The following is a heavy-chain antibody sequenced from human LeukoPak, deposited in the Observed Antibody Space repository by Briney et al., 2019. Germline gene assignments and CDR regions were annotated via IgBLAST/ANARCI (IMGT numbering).Heavy chain of an antibody. CDR1: GFTFSNAW. V-gene: IGHV3-15*01. Sequence: GGPLRLSCAASGFTFSNAWMSWVRQAPGKRLEWVGRIKSKTDGGTTDYAAPVKGRFTISRDDSKNTLYLQMNSLKTEDTAVYYCTTDSGSYYDAFDIWGQGTMVTVSS. D-gene: IGHD1-26*01. CDR2: IKSKTDGGTT. J-gene: IGHJ3*02. CDR3: TTDSGSYYDAFDI.